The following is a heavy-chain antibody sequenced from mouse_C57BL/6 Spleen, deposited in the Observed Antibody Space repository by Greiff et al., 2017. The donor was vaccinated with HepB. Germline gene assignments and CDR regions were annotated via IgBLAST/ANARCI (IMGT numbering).Heavy chain of an antibody. J-gene: IGHJ1*03. Sequence: VQLQQPGAELVKPGASVKLSCKASGYTFTSYWMHWVKQRPGQGLEWIGMIHPNSGSTNYNEKFKSKATLTVDKSSSTAYMQLSSLTSEDSAVYYCARGLLREWAYYWYFDVWGTGTTVTVSS. V-gene: IGHV1-64*01. D-gene: IGHD1-1*01. CDR3: ARGLLREWAYYWYFDV. CDR2: IHPNSGST. CDR1: GYTFTSYW.